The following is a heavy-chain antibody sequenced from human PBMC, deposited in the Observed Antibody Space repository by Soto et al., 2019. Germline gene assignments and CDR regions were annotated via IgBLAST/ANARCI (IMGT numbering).Heavy chain of an antibody. J-gene: IGHJ5*02. CDR1: CGSISSSSYY. D-gene: IGHD6-19*01. CDR2: IYYSGST. V-gene: IGHV4-39*01. Sequence: SETLSLTCTVSCGSISSSSYYWGWIRQPPGKGLEWIGSIYYSGSTYYNPSLKSRVTISVDTSKNQFSLKLSSVTAADTAVYYCASGAPFGVAVACSWCDPWGQGQLVTVS. CDR3: ASGAPFGVAVACSWCDP.